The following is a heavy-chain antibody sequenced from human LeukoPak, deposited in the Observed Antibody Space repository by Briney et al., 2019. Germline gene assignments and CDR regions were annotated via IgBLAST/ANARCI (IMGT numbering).Heavy chain of an antibody. CDR3: ATQIGRFLEWLTIPPFDY. J-gene: IGHJ4*02. V-gene: IGHV3-30-3*01. Sequence: GGSLRLSCAASGFTFSSYAMHWVRQAPGKGLEWVAVISYDGSNKYYADSVKGRFTISRDNSKNTLYLQMNSLRAEDTAVYYCATQIGRFLEWLTIPPFDYWGQGTLVTVSS. CDR1: GFTFSSYA. CDR2: ISYDGSNK. D-gene: IGHD3-3*01.